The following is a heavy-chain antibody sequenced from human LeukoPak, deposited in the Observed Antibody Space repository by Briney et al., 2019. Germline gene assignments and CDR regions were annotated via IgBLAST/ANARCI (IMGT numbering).Heavy chain of an antibody. CDR3: AKDNGRETSARKGY. CDR1: GFTFDDYA. J-gene: IGHJ4*02. V-gene: IGHV3-9*01. D-gene: IGHD6-6*01. CDR2: ISWNSGSI. Sequence: GRSLRLSCAASGFTFDDYAMHWVRQAPGKGLEWVSGISWNSGSIGYADSVKGRFTISRDNAKNSLYLQMNSLRAEDTALYYCAKDNGRETSARKGYWGQGTLVTVSS.